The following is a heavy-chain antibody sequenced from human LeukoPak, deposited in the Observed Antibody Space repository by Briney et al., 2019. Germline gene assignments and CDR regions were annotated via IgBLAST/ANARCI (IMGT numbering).Heavy chain of an antibody. D-gene: IGHD6-19*01. CDR1: GFTFSNYT. CDR2: ISSSVGNT. Sequence: GRSLRLSCSASGFTFSNYTMHWVRQAPGKGLEFVSGISSSVGNTYDADSVKGRFTISRDNSNATLYLQMSSLRTEDKALYYCVKDSAPYSNGWGFDYWGQGTLVTVSS. V-gene: IGHV3-64D*09. CDR3: VKDSAPYSNGWGFDY. J-gene: IGHJ4*02.